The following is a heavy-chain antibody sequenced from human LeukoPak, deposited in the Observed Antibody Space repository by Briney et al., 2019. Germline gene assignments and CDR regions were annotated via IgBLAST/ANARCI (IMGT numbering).Heavy chain of an antibody. D-gene: IGHD3-10*01. CDR3: ARRGGYYGSGTQGWFGP. J-gene: IGHJ5*02. Sequence: SETLSLTCTVSGGSISSYYWSWIRQPPGKGLEWIGYIYYSGSTYYNPSLKSRVTISVDTSKNQFSLKLSSVTAADTAVYYCARRGGYYGSGTQGWFGPWGQGTLVTVSS. V-gene: IGHV4-59*08. CDR2: IYYSGST. CDR1: GGSISSYY.